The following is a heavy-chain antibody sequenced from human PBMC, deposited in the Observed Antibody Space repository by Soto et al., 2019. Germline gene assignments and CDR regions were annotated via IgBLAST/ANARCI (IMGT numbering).Heavy chain of an antibody. D-gene: IGHD2-2*01. V-gene: IGHV4-39*01. CDR2: IYYSGST. J-gene: IGHJ5*02. Sequence: PSETLSLTCTVSGGSISSSSYYWGWIRQPPGKGLEWIGSIYYSGSTYYNTSLKSRVTISVDTSKNQFSLKLSSVTAADTAVYYCASDCSSTSCSDWFDPWGQGTLVTVSS. CDR3: ASDCSSTSCSDWFDP. CDR1: GGSISSSSYY.